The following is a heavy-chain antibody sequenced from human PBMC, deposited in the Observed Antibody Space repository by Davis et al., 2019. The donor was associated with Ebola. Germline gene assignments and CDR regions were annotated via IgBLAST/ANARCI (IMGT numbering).Heavy chain of an antibody. CDR3: ARGPYCSSTSCYYYYYYMDV. D-gene: IGHD2-2*01. J-gene: IGHJ6*03. CDR1: GFTFSSYW. CDR2: IKQDGSEK. Sequence: GESLKISCAASGFTFSSYWMSWVRQAPGKGLEWVANIKQDGSEKYYVDSVKGRFTISRDNSKNTLYLQMNSLRAEDTAVYYCARGPYCSSTSCYYYYYYMDVWGKGTTVTVSS. V-gene: IGHV3-7*04.